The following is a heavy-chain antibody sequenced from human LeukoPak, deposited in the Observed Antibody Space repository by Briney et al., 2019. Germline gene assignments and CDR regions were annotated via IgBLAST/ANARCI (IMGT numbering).Heavy chain of an antibody. J-gene: IGHJ6*02. V-gene: IGHV4-59*08. D-gene: IGHD5-12*01. CDR1: GGSISSYY. Sequence: PSETLSLTCTVSGGSISSYYWSWIRQPPGKGLEWIGYIYYSGSTNYNPSLKSRVTISVDTSKNQFSLKLSSVTAADTAVYYCAWLAVHYGMDVWGQGTTVTVSS. CDR2: IYYSGST. CDR3: AWLAVHYGMDV.